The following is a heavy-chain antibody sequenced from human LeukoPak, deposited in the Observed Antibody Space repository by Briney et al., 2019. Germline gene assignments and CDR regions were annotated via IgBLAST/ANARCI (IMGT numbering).Heavy chain of an antibody. CDR2: INHSGST. CDR3: ASMYYYDSSGDDAFDI. D-gene: IGHD3-22*01. Sequence: SETLSLTCAVYGGSFSGYYWSWIRQPPGKGLEWIGEINHSGSTNYNPSLKSRVTISVDTSKNQFSLKLSSMTAADTAVYYCASMYYYDSSGDDAFDIWGQGTMVTVSS. V-gene: IGHV4-34*01. J-gene: IGHJ3*02. CDR1: GGSFSGYY.